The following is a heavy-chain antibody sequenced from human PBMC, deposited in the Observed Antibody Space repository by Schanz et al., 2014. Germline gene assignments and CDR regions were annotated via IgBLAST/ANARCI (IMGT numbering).Heavy chain of an antibody. V-gene: IGHV3-23*01. Sequence: EVQLLESGGGFVQPGGSLRLSCVASGVTFSSYAMSWVRQASGKGLEWVSAISGSGASTYYADSVKGRFTISRDNSKNTLYLQMNSLRTDDTAMYYCARDPNTSAWLPYFDTWGQGTLVTVSS. CDR1: GVTFSSYA. D-gene: IGHD6-19*01. CDR3: ARDPNTSAWLPYFDT. CDR2: ISGSGAST. J-gene: IGHJ4*02.